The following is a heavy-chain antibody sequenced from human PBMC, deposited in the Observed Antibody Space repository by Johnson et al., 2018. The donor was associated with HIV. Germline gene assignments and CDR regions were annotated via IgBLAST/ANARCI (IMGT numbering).Heavy chain of an antibody. CDR2: ISSNGGST. Sequence: VQLVESGGGLVQPGGSLRLSCAASGFTFSSYAMHWVRQAPGKGLEYVSAISSNGGSTYYANSVEGRFTISRDNSKNTLYLQMNSLRAEDTAVYYCARDEGPYGDHDAFDIWGQGTMVTVSS. V-gene: IGHV3-64*01. J-gene: IGHJ3*02. CDR1: GFTFSSYA. CDR3: ARDEGPYGDHDAFDI. D-gene: IGHD4-17*01.